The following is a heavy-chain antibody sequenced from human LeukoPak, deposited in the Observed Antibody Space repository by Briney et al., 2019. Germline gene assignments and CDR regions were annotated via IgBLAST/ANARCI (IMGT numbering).Heavy chain of an antibody. CDR3: ARDVVVTADFDY. CDR2: ISGSGGST. D-gene: IGHD2-21*02. J-gene: IGHJ4*02. CDR1: GFTFSSYG. V-gene: IGHV3-23*01. Sequence: GGTLRLSCAASGFTFSSYGMSWVRQAPGKGLEWVSAISGSGGSTYYADSVKGRFTISRDNAKNSLYLQMNSLRADNTAVYYCARDVVVTADFDYWGQGTLVTVSS.